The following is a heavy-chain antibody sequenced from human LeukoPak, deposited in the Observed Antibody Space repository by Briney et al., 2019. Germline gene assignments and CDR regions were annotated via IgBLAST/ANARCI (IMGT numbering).Heavy chain of an antibody. CDR2: IYYTGST. D-gene: IGHD3-10*01. J-gene: IGHJ4*02. Sequence: PSETLSLTCTVSGGSISTYYWSWIRQPPGKGLEWFGYIYYTGSTEHNPSLKSRVTLSVDTSKNQFSLRLNSVTAADTAVYYCARSYGSGNYFDYWGQGTLVTVSS. V-gene: IGHV4-59*01. CDR1: GGSISTYY. CDR3: ARSYGSGNYFDY.